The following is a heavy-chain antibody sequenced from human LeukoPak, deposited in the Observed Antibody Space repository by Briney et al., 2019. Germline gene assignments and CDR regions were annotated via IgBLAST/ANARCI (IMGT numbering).Heavy chain of an antibody. D-gene: IGHD3-9*01. V-gene: IGHV1-2*02. Sequence: ASVKVSCKASGYTFTVYYMHWVRQAPGQGLEWMGWINPNSGGTNYAQKFQGRVTMTRDTSISTAYMELSRLRSDDTAVYYCARDEEYYDILTGYYPSYYFDYWGQGTLVTVSS. CDR3: ARDEEYYDILTGYYPSYYFDY. CDR2: INPNSGGT. J-gene: IGHJ4*02. CDR1: GYTFTVYY.